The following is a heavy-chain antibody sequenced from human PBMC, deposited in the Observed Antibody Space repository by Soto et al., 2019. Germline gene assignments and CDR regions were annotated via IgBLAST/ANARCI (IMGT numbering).Heavy chain of an antibody. Sequence: SETLSLTCSVSGYSVSSSDYYWAWIRQPPGKGLEWIGSMLYSGLTYYNPSLKSRVTLSVDTSKNQFSLKLSSVTAADTAVYYCARDLGAAAGYYGMDVWGQGTTVTVSS. CDR2: MLYSGLT. V-gene: IGHV4-39*07. J-gene: IGHJ6*02. CDR1: GYSVSSSDYY. D-gene: IGHD6-13*01. CDR3: ARDLGAAAGYYGMDV.